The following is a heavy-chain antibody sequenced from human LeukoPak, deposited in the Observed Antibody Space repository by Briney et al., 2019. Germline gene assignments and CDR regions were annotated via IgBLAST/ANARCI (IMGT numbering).Heavy chain of an antibody. CDR2: ISSGGST. D-gene: IGHD3-10*01. CDR3: ARMDIGLVRD. CDR1: GFTVSSNY. Sequence: GGFLRLSCAPSGFTVSSNYMSWVRQAPGKGLEWVSMISSGGSTDYADSVKGRFTISRDNAKNSLSLQMNSLRAEDTAMYYCARMDIGLVRDWGQGTLVTVSS. V-gene: IGHV3-66*01. J-gene: IGHJ4*02.